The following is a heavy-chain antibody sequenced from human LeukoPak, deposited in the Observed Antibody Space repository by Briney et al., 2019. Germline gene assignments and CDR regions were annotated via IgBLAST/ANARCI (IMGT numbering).Heavy chain of an antibody. CDR1: GDSMSPYY. Sequence: PSETLSLTCTVSGDSMSPYYWSWIRQPPGKGLEWIGYIYYGGSTNYNPSLKSRVTISVYTSENQFSAKLSSVTAADTAVYYCARLKYYYDSSGYRAEYFQHWGQGTLVTVSS. D-gene: IGHD3-22*01. V-gene: IGHV4-59*01. CDR2: IYYGGST. J-gene: IGHJ1*01. CDR3: ARLKYYYDSSGYRAEYFQH.